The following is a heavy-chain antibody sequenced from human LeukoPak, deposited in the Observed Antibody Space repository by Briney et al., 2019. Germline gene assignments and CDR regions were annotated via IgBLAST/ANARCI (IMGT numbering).Heavy chain of an antibody. V-gene: IGHV4-34*01. CDR2: INHSGST. Sequence: LRLSCAASGFTFSSYEMNWVRQPPGKGLEWIGEINHSGSTNYNPSLKSRVTISVDTSKSQFSLKLSSVTAADTAIYYCARGGYYGSGNDFRFDPWGQGTLVTVSS. D-gene: IGHD3-10*01. CDR3: ARGGYYGSGNDFRFDP. CDR1: GFTFSSYE. J-gene: IGHJ5*02.